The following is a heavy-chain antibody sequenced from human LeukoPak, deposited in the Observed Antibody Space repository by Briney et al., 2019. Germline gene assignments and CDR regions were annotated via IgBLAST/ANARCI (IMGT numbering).Heavy chain of an antibody. V-gene: IGHV7-4-1*02. CDR2: INTNTGNP. CDR3: ARDRRPSPGPALGVVVAATPLDY. CDR1: GYTFTSYA. Sequence: ASVKVSCKASGYTFTSYAMNWVRQAPGQGLEWMGWINTNTGNPTYAQGFTGRFVFSLDTSVSTAYLQISSLKAEDTAVYYCARDRRPSPGPALGVVVAATPLDYWGQGTLVTVSS. D-gene: IGHD2-15*01. J-gene: IGHJ4*02.